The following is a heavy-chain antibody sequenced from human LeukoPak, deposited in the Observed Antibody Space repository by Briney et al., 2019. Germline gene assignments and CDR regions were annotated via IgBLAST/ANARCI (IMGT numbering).Heavy chain of an antibody. CDR2: ISGSGDRT. Sequence: GGSLRLSCAASGFTFSSYAMSWVRQAPGKGLEWISGISGSGDRTDQADSVKGRFTISRDNSENTLYLQMDSLRAEDTAIYYCAKDRELYGGALDYWGQGTLVTVSS. J-gene: IGHJ4*02. V-gene: IGHV3-23*01. CDR1: GFTFSSYA. CDR3: AKDRELYGGALDY. D-gene: IGHD1-26*01.